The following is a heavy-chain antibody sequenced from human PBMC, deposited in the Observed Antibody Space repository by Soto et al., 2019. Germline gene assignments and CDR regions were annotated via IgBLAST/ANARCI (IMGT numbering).Heavy chain of an antibody. CDR1: GFTVSSNY. J-gene: IGHJ4*02. D-gene: IGHD5-18*01. CDR3: ARGPQSGETAMVRSFFDQ. V-gene: IGHV3-53*01. Sequence: PGGSLRLSCAASGFTVSSNYMSWVRQAPGKGLEWVSVIFSGVSTYYADSVQGRFTISRDNSKDTLYLQMNSLRAEDTAVYYCARGPQSGETAMVRSFFDQWGQGTQVTVSS. CDR2: IFSGVST.